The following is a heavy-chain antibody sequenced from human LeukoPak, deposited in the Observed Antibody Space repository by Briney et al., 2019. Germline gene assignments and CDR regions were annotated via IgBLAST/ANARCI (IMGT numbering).Heavy chain of an antibody. CDR3: ARGRYSNRGFDY. J-gene: IGHJ4*02. CDR2: MNPNSGNT. Sequence: ASVKVSCKASGYTFTSYDINWVRQATGQGLERMGWMNPNSGNTGYAQKFQGRVTMTRNTSISTAYMELSSLRSEDTVVYYCARGRYSNRGFDYWGQGTLVTVSS. D-gene: IGHD5-12*01. CDR1: GYTFTSYD. V-gene: IGHV1-8*01.